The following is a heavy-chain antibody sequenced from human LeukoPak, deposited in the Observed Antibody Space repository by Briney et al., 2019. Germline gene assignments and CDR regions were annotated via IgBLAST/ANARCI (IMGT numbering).Heavy chain of an antibody. Sequence: GGSLRLSCAVSGITFDDYGMSWVRQAPGKGLEWVSGTNWNGGSTGYAESVDGRFTISRDNAKNSLYLQMNSLRAGDTALYYCATTTGFDFWTSYFPDYWGQGTLVTVSS. CDR1: GITFDDYG. J-gene: IGHJ4*02. CDR2: TNWNGGST. D-gene: IGHD3/OR15-3a*01. CDR3: ATTTGFDFWTSYFPDY. V-gene: IGHV3-20*04.